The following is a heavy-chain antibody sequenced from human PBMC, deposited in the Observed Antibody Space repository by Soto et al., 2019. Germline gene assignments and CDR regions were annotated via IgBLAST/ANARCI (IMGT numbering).Heavy chain of an antibody. Sequence: QVQLAESGGGVVQPGRSLRLSCVASGFTSSRYGMHWVRQAPGKGLEWVAVISYDGSNKYYADCVKGRFTISRDNSKNTAYLQMNSLRAEDTALYYSAKVHDYVDSRDAFDIWGQGTMVTVSS. CDR3: AKVHDYVDSRDAFDI. CDR2: ISYDGSNK. V-gene: IGHV3-30*18. D-gene: IGHD4-17*01. CDR1: GFTSSRYG. J-gene: IGHJ3*02.